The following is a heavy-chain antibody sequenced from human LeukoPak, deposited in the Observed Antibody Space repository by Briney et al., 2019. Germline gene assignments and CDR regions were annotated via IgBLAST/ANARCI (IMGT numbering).Heavy chain of an antibody. Sequence: GGSLRLSCAASGFTFSDYYMSWIRQAPGKGLVWLSYISSSGSTIYYADSVKGRFTISRDNAKNSLYLQMNSLRAEDTAVYYCARDGRVVPAARNWFDPWGQGTLVTVSS. D-gene: IGHD2-2*01. CDR2: ISSSGSTI. CDR3: ARDGRVVPAARNWFDP. J-gene: IGHJ5*02. V-gene: IGHV3-11*01. CDR1: GFTFSDYY.